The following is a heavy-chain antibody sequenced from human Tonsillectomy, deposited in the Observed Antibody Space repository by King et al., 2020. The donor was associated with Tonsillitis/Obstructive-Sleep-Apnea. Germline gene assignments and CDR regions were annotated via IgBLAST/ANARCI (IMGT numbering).Heavy chain of an antibody. CDR3: ARGSDCTGGVCYTSSWFDP. CDR2: INHSGST. CDR1: GGPGSGYY. V-gene: IGHV4-34*01. D-gene: IGHD2-8*02. Sequence: VQLQQWGAGLLKPSETLSLTCAVYGGPGSGYYWSWIRQPPGKGLEWIGEINHSGSTNYKPSLKSRVSISVATSKNQFSLRLGSVTAADTAVYYCARGSDCTGGVCYTSSWFDPWGQGTQVTVSS. J-gene: IGHJ5*02.